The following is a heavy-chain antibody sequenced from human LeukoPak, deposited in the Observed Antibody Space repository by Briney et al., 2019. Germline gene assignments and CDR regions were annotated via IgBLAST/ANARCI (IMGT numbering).Heavy chain of an antibody. J-gene: IGHJ4*02. CDR1: GFTFSSYA. CDR2: ISSNGVST. V-gene: IGHV3-64*04. D-gene: IGHD4-17*01. CDR3: ARGPHYGASFDY. Sequence: GGSLRLSCSASGFTFSSYAMHWVRQAPGKGLEYVSAISSNGVSTYYADSVKGRFTISRDNSKNTLYLQMNSLRGEDTAVYYCARGPHYGASFDYWGQGTLVTVSS.